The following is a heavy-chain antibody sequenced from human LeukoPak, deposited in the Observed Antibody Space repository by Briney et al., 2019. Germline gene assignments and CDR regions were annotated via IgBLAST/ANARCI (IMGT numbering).Heavy chain of an antibody. J-gene: IGHJ4*02. Sequence: GGSLRLSCAASGFTFSSYGTHWVRQAPGKGLEWVAVIWYDGSNKYYADSVKGRFTISRDNSKNTLYLQMNSLRAEDTAVYYCARGSYSSSWYVVDYWGQGTLVTVSS. V-gene: IGHV3-33*01. CDR2: IWYDGSNK. CDR1: GFTFSSYG. CDR3: ARGSYSSSWYVVDY. D-gene: IGHD6-13*01.